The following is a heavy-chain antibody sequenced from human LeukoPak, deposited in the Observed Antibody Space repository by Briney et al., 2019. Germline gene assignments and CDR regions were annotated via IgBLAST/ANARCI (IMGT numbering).Heavy chain of an antibody. D-gene: IGHD3-10*01. CDR1: GGSISSYY. V-gene: IGHV4-59*01. CDR2: IYYSGST. CDR3: ARAGTMVRGGIITLDH. Sequence: SETLSLTCTVSGGSISSYYWSWIRQPPGKGLEWIGYIYYSGSTNYNPSLKSRVTISVDASKNQFSLELSSVTAADTAVYYCARAGTMVRGGIITLDHWGQGTLVTVSS. J-gene: IGHJ4*02.